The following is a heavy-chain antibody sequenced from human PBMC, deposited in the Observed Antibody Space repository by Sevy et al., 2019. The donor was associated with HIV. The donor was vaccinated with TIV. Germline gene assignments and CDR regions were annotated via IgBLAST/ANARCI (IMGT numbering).Heavy chain of an antibody. J-gene: IGHJ4*02. Sequence: GGFLRLSCVASGFNFNIYSMSWVRQAPGKGLEWVSTLSFGCGRINHADSVQGRFTMSRHDSKKTVYLEMNSLRAEDTAVHYCAREGCTRPHDHWGQGTLVTVSS. CDR1: GFNFNIYS. CDR2: LSFGCGRI. CDR3: AREGCTRPHDH. V-gene: IGHV3-23*01. D-gene: IGHD2-8*01.